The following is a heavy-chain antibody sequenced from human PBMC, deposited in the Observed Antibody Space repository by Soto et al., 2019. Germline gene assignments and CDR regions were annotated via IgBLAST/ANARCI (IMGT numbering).Heavy chain of an antibody. D-gene: IGHD6-19*01. CDR1: GGSISSSSYY. Sequence: SETLSLTCTVSGGSISSSSYYWGWIRQPPGKGLEWIGSIYYSGSTYYNPSLKSRVTISVDTSKNQFSLKLSSVTAADTAVYYCARLLTVAGTGGYYFDYWGQGTLVTVSS. CDR3: ARLLTVAGTGGYYFDY. CDR2: IYYSGST. V-gene: IGHV4-39*01. J-gene: IGHJ4*02.